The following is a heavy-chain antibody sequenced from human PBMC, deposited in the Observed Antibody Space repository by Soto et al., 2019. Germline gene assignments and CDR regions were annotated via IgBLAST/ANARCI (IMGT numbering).Heavy chain of an antibody. CDR1: GYTFTSYV. CDR2: ISASNGST. V-gene: IGHV1-18*04. CDR3: AREIQLWEDYYYDMDV. Sequence: ASVKVSCKASGYTFTSYVISWVRQAPGQGREGMGWISASNGSTNYTQKLQGRVTMTTDRSSSTANMELRSLRSDDTAVYYCAREIQLWEDYYYDMDVWGQGTTVTVSS. J-gene: IGHJ6*02. D-gene: IGHD5-18*01.